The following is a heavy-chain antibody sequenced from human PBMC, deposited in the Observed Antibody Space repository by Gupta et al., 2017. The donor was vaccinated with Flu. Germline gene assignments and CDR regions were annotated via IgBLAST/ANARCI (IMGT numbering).Heavy chain of an antibody. Sequence: QVQLVESGGGVVQLGRSLRLSCAASGFTCSSSCMHWVRQAPGKGLEWVAVISYDGSNKYYADSVKGRFTISRDNSKNTLYLQMNSLRAEDTAVYYCAKSDYGDYFYYYYYGMDVWGQGTTVTVSS. CDR3: AKSDYGDYFYYYYYGMDV. J-gene: IGHJ6*02. CDR1: GFTCSSSC. CDR2: ISYDGSNK. V-gene: IGHV3-30*18. D-gene: IGHD4-17*01.